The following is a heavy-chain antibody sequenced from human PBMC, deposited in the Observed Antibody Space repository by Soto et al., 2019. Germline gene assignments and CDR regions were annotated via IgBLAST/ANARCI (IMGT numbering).Heavy chain of an antibody. J-gene: IGHJ6*02. V-gene: IGHV1-18*01. D-gene: IGHD2-2*01. CDR1: GYTFTSYG. CDR2: ISAYNGNT. CDR3: ARDVVVPAAMIDYYYYGMDV. Sequence: ASAKVSCKASGYTFTSYGISWVRQAPGQGLEWMGWISAYNGNTNYAQKLQGRVTMTTDTSTSTAYMELRSLRSDDTAVYYCARDVVVPAAMIDYYYYGMDVWGQGTTVTVSS.